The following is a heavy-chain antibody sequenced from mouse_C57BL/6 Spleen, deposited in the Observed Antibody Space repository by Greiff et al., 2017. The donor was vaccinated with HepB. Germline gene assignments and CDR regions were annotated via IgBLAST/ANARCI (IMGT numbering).Heavy chain of an antibody. CDR3: ARSLITTVVATDYAMDY. Sequence: EVQLQQSGPELVKPGASVKISCKASGYSFTDYNMNWVKQSNGKSLEWIGVINPNYGTTSYNQKFKGKATLTVDQSSSTAYMQLNSLTSEDSAVYYCARSLITTVVATDYAMDYWGQGTSVTVSS. D-gene: IGHD1-1*01. CDR2: INPNYGTT. CDR1: GYSFTDYN. V-gene: IGHV1-39*01. J-gene: IGHJ4*01.